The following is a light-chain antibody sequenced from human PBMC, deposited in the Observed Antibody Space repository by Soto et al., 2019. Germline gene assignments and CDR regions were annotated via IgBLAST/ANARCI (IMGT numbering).Light chain of an antibody. Sequence: EIVLTQSPGTLSLSPGARATLSCRASQSINNCLAWYQQKPGQAPRLLMYDISSRAPVIPARFSGSGSGTDFILIISSLEPEDFAGYYCHQFHNWPPITFGQGTRLEIK. CDR1: QSINNC. CDR2: DIS. J-gene: IGKJ5*01. CDR3: HQFHNWPPIT. V-gene: IGKV3-11*01.